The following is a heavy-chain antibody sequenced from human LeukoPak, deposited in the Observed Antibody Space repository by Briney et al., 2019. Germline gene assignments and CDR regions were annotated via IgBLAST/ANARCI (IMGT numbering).Heavy chain of an antibody. Sequence: SGGSLRLSCAASGFTFSRYWMHWVRQAPGKGLVWVSRINIGGSGTNYADSVKGRFTISRDNAKNTLYLQMNSLRADDTAVYYCANSYSSGWYYFFDYWGQGTLVTVSS. D-gene: IGHD6-19*01. V-gene: IGHV3-74*01. CDR3: ANSYSSGWYYFFDY. CDR2: INIGGSGT. J-gene: IGHJ4*02. CDR1: GFTFSRYW.